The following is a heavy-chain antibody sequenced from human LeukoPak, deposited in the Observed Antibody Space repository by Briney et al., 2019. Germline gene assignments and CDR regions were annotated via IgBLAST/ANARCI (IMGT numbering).Heavy chain of an antibody. Sequence: PSETLSLTCTVSGASISGSGYYWGWIRQPPGKGLEWIGNIYDSGSTYYNASLQSRVTISIDTSKNQFSLKLSSVTAAETAVYYCAREGRYRYGYNEYHLYMDIWGKGTTVTVSS. V-gene: IGHV4-39*07. CDR1: GASISGSGYY. CDR2: IYDSGST. D-gene: IGHD5-18*01. J-gene: IGHJ6*03. CDR3: AREGRYRYGYNEYHLYMDI.